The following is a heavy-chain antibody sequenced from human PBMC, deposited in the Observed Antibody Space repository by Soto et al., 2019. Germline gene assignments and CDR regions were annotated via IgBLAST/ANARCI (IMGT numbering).Heavy chain of an antibody. D-gene: IGHD3-3*01. Sequence: GESLKISCKGSGYTFTSYGISWVRQAPGQGLEWMGWISAYNGNTNYAQKLQGRVTMTTDTSTSTAYMELRSLRSDDTAVYYCARDYDFWSGYYSGYWGQGTLVTVSS. CDR1: GYTFTSYG. J-gene: IGHJ4*02. CDR2: ISAYNGNT. V-gene: IGHV1-18*04. CDR3: ARDYDFWSGYYSGY.